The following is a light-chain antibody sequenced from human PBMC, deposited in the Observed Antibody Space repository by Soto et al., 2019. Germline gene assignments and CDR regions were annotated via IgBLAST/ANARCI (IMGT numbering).Light chain of an antibody. V-gene: IGKV1-39*01. Sequence: DIQMTQSPSSRSASVGHRVTITCRASQSISSYLNLYQQKPGKAPKLLIYAASSLQSGVPSRFSGSGSGTDFTLTISSLQPEDFATYYCQQSYRTPPITFGQGTRLEIK. CDR3: QQSYRTPPIT. CDR2: AAS. CDR1: QSISSY. J-gene: IGKJ5*01.